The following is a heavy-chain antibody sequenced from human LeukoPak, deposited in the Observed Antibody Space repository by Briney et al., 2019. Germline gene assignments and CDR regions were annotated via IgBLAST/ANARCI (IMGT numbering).Heavy chain of an antibody. Sequence: SQTLSLTCSVSGGSISSGGYFWSWIRQHPGKGLEWIGYIHHSGSTCYNPSLKSRISMSVDTSTNQVSLKLSSVTAADTAVYYCARDAVDFSGWFDPWGQGTLVTVSS. D-gene: IGHD3-3*01. J-gene: IGHJ5*02. CDR1: GGSISSGGYF. V-gene: IGHV4-31*03. CDR3: ARDAVDFSGWFDP. CDR2: IHHSGST.